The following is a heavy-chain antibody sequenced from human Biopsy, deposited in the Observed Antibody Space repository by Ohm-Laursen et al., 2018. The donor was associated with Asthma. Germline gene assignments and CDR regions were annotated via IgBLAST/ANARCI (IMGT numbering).Heavy chain of an antibody. CDR1: GYTFNSAG. V-gene: IGHV1-18*01. CDR2: ISVYNGNT. J-gene: IGHJ6*02. Sequence: ASVTVSCPTSGYTFNSAGITWARQAPGHGLEWMGWISVYNGNTKVAQKLQDRVTMITDTSTSTAYMELRSLRSDDTAVYFCARAVDYSHYYGIDVWGQGTTVTVS. CDR3: ARAVDYSHYYGIDV. D-gene: IGHD3-10*01.